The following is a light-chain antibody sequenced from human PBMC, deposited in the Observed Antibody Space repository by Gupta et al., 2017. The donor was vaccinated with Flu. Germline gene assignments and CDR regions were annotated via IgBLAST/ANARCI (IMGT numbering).Light chain of an antibody. CDR2: EVN. CDR3: CSYGGSKF. J-gene: IGLJ2*01. Sequence: SVTISCTGTSSDVGGYNYVSWYQQHPGKAPKLIIYEVNKRPSGVPDRFSGSKSGNTASLTVSGLLAEDEADYYCCSYGGSKFFGGGTKLTVL. CDR1: SSDVGGYNY. V-gene: IGLV2-8*01.